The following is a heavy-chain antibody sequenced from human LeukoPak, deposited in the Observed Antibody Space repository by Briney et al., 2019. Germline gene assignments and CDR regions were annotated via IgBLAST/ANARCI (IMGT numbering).Heavy chain of an antibody. CDR1: GYTFTSYG. J-gene: IGHJ6*02. CDR2: ISAYNGNT. V-gene: IGHV1-18*01. Sequence: ASVKVSCKASGYTFTSYGISWVRQAPGQGLEWMGWISAYNGNTNYAQKLQGRVTMTTDTSTSTAYMELRSLRSDDTAVYYCAREARYYDSGDYYGMDVWGQGTTVTVSS. CDR3: AREARYYDSGDYYGMDV. D-gene: IGHD3-22*01.